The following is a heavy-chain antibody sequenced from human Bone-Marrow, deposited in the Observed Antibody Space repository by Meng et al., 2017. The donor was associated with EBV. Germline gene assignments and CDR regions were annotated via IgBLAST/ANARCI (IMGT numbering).Heavy chain of an antibody. Sequence: VPLVQSGAEVKKPGGSLKSSCKGSGYRFSSYWIGWVRQMPGRGLDLMGTIYPGDSETKYSPSFEGQVTISADKSISTAYLQWSSLKASDTAMYYCVGSAYSYYYDYWGQGTLVTVSS. CDR3: VGSAYSYYYDY. V-gene: IGHV5-51*01. D-gene: IGHD3-22*01. CDR1: GYRFSSYW. J-gene: IGHJ4*02. CDR2: IYPGDSET.